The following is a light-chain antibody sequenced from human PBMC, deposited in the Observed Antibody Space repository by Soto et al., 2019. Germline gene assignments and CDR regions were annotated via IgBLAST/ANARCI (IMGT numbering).Light chain of an antibody. CDR1: QSVSSSY. CDR2: GAS. V-gene: IGKV3-20*01. CDR3: QQYGSSPYT. J-gene: IGKJ2*01. Sequence: DIGLTQSPGTLSLSPGERATLSCRASQSVSSSYLAWYQQKPGQAPRLLIYGASSRATGIPDRFSGSGSGTDFTLTISRLEPEDCAVYYCQQYGSSPYTFGQGTKLEMK.